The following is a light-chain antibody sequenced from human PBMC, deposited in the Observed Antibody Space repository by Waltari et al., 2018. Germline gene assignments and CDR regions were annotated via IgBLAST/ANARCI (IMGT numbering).Light chain of an antibody. Sequence: EIVLTQSPGTLSLSPGERATLSCRASQSGSSSYLAWYQQKPGQAPRLLIYGASSRATGIPDRFSGSGSGTDFTLTISRLEPEDFAVYYCQQYEGTFGQGTKLEIK. V-gene: IGKV3-20*01. CDR3: QQYEGT. CDR1: QSGSSSY. J-gene: IGKJ2*01. CDR2: GAS.